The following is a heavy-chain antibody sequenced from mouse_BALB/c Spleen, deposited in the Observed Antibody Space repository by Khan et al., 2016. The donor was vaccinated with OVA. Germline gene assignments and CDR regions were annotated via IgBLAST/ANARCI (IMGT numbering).Heavy chain of an antibody. CDR1: GYTFTSYV. J-gene: IGHJ3*01. V-gene: IGHV1S136*01. CDR3: CPGGTYCVSVAY. D-gene: IGHD4-1*01. CDR2: IYPFNDDT. Sequence: VQLQQSGPELVKPGASVKMSCKASGYTFTSYVMHWVKQKPGLGLEWIGYIYPFNDDTKYNEKFKGKATLTSDRSSSTAYMELSSLTSEDSAVYYCCPGGTYCVSVAYWGQGTLVTVSA.